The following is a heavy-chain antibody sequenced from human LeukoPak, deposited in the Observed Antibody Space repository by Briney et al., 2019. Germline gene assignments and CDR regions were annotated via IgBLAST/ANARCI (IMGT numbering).Heavy chain of an antibody. CDR1: GGSISSYY. CDR2: INHSGST. J-gene: IGHJ4*02. V-gene: IGHV4-34*01. D-gene: IGHD3-10*01. CDR3: ARGWFGELLNPYFDY. Sequence: SETLSLTCTVSGGSISSYYWTWIRQPPGKGLEWIGEINHSGSTNYNPSLKSRVTISVDTSKNQFSLKLSSVTAADTAVYYCARGWFGELLNPYFDYWGQGTLVSVSS.